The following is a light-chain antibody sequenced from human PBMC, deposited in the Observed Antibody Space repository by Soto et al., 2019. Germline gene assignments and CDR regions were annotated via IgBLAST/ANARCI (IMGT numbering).Light chain of an antibody. CDR1: QSVSSSY. J-gene: IGKJ4*01. CDR2: GAS. Sequence: EIVLMQSPGTLSLSPGERATLSCRASQSVSSSYLAWYQQKPGQAPRLLIYGASSRATGIPDRFSGSGSGTDFTLTISRLEPEDFAVYYCQQYGSSPPLTFGGGTRWIS. V-gene: IGKV3-20*01. CDR3: QQYGSSPPLT.